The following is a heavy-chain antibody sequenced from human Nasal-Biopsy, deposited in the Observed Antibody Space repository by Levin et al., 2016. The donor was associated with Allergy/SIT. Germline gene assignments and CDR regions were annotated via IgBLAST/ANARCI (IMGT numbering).Heavy chain of an antibody. Sequence: GSLRLSCAASGFTFSSYSMNWVRQAPGKGLEWVSSISSSSSYIFYADSVRGRVTISRDNAKNSLSLQMNSLRAEDTAVYYCARDGWDGMDVWGQGTTVTVSS. J-gene: IGHJ6*02. V-gene: IGHV3-21*01. CDR1: GFTFSSYS. CDR3: ARDGWDGMDV. CDR2: ISSSSSYI. D-gene: IGHD2-2*03.